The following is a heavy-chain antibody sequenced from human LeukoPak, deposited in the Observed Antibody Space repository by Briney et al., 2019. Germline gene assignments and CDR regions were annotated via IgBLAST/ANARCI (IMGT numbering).Heavy chain of an antibody. V-gene: IGHV3-30-3*01. CDR2: ISYDGSNK. CDR1: EFTFSSYA. Sequence: GGSLRLSCAASEFTFSSYAMHWVRQAPGKGLEWVAVISYDGSNKYYADSVKGRFTISRDNSKNTLYLQMNSLRAEDTAVYYCASYDFWSGDTRTTFDYWGLGTLVTVSS. D-gene: IGHD3-3*01. CDR3: ASYDFWSGDTRTTFDY. J-gene: IGHJ4*02.